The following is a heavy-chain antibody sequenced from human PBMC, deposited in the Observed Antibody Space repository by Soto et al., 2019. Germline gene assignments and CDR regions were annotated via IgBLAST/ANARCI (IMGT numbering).Heavy chain of an antibody. CDR3: ARELSLIPCSVFDY. V-gene: IGHV3-30*03. J-gene: IGHJ4*02. Sequence: PGGSLRLSCAASGFTFSSYGMHWVRQAPGKGLEWVAVISYDGSNKYYADSVKGRFTISRDNSKNTLYLQMNSLRAEDTAVYYCARELSLIPCSVFDYWGQGTLVTVS. D-gene: IGHD3-16*02. CDR1: GFTFSSYG. CDR2: ISYDGSNK.